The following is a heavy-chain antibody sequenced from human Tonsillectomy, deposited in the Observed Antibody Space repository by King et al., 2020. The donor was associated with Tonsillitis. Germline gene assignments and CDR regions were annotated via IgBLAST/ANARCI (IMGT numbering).Heavy chain of an antibody. Sequence: VQLVESGGGVVRPGGSLRLSCAASGFNFDDHGMSWVCQVPGKGLEWVSGISGNGGSTGYADSVKGRFTISRDNAKNSLYLQMNSLRAEDTALYYCAREMYYDFWSGYYPDVNYYYYYMDVWGKGTTVTVSS. CDR3: AREMYYDFWSGYYPDVNYYYYYMDV. D-gene: IGHD3-3*01. CDR1: GFNFDDHG. CDR2: ISGNGGST. J-gene: IGHJ6*03. V-gene: IGHV3-20*04.